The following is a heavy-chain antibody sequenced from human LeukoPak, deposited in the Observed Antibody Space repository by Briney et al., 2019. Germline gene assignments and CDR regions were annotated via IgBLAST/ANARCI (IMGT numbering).Heavy chain of an antibody. D-gene: IGHD4-17*01. Sequence: TGGSLRLSCAASGFTFSSYGMHWVRQAPGKGLEWVAVIWYDGSNKYYADSVKGRFTISRDNSKNTLYLQMNSLRAEDTAVYYCAKDDYGYYYYMDVWGKGTTVTVSS. V-gene: IGHV3-33*06. CDR1: GFTFSSYG. CDR3: AKDDYGYYYYMDV. J-gene: IGHJ6*03. CDR2: IWYDGSNK.